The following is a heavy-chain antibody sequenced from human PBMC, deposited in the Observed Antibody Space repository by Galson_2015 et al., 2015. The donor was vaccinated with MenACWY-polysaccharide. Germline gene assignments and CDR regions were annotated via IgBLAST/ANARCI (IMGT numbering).Heavy chain of an antibody. V-gene: IGHV3-74*01. CDR2: TNGDGGAT. D-gene: IGHD2-15*01. CDR1: GFTFSSYW. J-gene: IGHJ5*02. CDR3: ARAGAKYCRGGNCFFNWFDP. Sequence: SLRHSCAASGFTFSSYWMHWVRQAPGKGLVWVSRTNGDGGATDYADSVKGRFTISRDNAKNTLYLQMNSLRAEDTAVYYCARAGAKYCRGGNCFFNWFDPWGQGTLVTVSS.